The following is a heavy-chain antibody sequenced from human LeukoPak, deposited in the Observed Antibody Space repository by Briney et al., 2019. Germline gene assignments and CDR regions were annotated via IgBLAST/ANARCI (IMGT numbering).Heavy chain of an antibody. CDR3: ARLYSTSSNLFDY. D-gene: IGHD6-6*01. CDR2: IYYSGST. V-gene: IGHV4-59*08. J-gene: IGHJ4*02. CDR1: GGSISSYY. Sequence: SETLSLTCTVSGGSISSYYWSWIRQPPGKGLEWIGYIYYSGSTNYNPSLKSRVTISIDTSKNQFSLKLSSVTAADTAVYYCARLYSTSSNLFDYWGQGTLVTVPS.